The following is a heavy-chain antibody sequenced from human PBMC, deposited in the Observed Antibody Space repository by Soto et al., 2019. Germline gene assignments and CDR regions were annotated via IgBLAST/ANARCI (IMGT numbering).Heavy chain of an antibody. CDR3: AHRGYGDYPRGNWFDP. D-gene: IGHD4-17*01. Sequence: QITLKESGPTLVKPTQTLTLTCTFSGFSLKSGGAGVGWIRHSPGKALEWLALIYWNEDKRYSPSLKSRLTITKDTTHTPVVLKMTNMDPVDTATYYCAHRGYGDYPRGNWFDPWCQGTLVAVSS. CDR2: IYWNEDK. J-gene: IGHJ5*02. V-gene: IGHV2-5*01. CDR1: GFSLKSGGAG.